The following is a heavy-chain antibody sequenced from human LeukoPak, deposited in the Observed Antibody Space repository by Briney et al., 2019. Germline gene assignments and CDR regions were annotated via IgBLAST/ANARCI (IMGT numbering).Heavy chain of an antibody. CDR3: ASSSTSLFGYYYYYMDI. V-gene: IGHV7-4-1*02. J-gene: IGHJ6*03. D-gene: IGHD2-2*01. Sequence: GASVKVSCKGSGYTFSKYAMNWVRQAPGQGLEWMGWINTKTGDPTYGQGFTGRFVFSLETSVSTAYLQINSLKAEDTAVYYCASSSTSLFGYYYYYMDIWGKGTTVTVSS. CDR1: GYTFSKYA. CDR2: INTKTGDP.